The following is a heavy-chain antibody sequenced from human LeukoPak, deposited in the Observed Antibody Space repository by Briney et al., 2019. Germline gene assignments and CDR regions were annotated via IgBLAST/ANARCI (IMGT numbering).Heavy chain of an antibody. Sequence: GGSLRLSCAASGFTFSSYAMHWVRQAPGRGLGGGPVISYDGSNKYYADSVKGRFTISRDNSKNTLYLQMNSLRAEDTAVYYCARTPHPVATRHLDYWGQGTLVTVSS. CDR3: ARTPHPVATRHLDY. J-gene: IGHJ4*02. CDR1: GFTFSSYA. CDR2: ISYDGSNK. D-gene: IGHD5-12*01. V-gene: IGHV3-30-3*01.